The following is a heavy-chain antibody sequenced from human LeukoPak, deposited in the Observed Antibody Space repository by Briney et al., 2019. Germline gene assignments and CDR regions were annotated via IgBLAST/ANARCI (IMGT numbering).Heavy chain of an antibody. CDR3: AKPLDYGDYYYYGMDV. CDR1: GFAFRSFD. J-gene: IGHJ6*02. V-gene: IGHV3-23*01. Sequence: GGSLRLSCAASGFAFRSFDMSWVRQAPGKGLEWVSSLSGSGDTTYYADSVKGRFTISRDNSKNTLYLQMNSLRAEDTAVYYCAKPLDYGDYYYYGMDVWGQGTTVTVSS. CDR2: LSGSGDTT. D-gene: IGHD4-17*01.